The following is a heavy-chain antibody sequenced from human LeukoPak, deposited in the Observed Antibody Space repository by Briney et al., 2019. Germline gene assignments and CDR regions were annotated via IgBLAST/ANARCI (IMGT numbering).Heavy chain of an antibody. J-gene: IGHJ4*02. CDR3: ARGPPGYSSSWYLDY. V-gene: IGHV4-59*12. CDR1: GGSISSYY. Sequence: PSETLSLTCTVSGGSISSYYWSWIRQPPGKGLEWIGYIYYSGSTYYNPSLKSRVTISVDTSKNQFSLKLSSVTAADTAVYYCARGPPGYSSSWYLDYWGQGTLVTVSS. CDR2: IYYSGST. D-gene: IGHD6-13*01.